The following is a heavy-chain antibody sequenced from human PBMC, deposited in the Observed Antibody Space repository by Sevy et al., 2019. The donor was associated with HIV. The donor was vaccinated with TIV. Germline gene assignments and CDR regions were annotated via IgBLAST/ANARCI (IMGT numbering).Heavy chain of an antibody. V-gene: IGHV1-18*01. Sequence: ASVKVSCKASGYTFTSYGISWVRQAPGQGLEWMGWISAYNGNTNYAQKLQGRVTMTTDTSTSTAYMELRSLRSDDTAVYYCARTGSYYDSSMDAFDIWVQGTMVTVSS. CDR2: ISAYNGNT. CDR3: ARTGSYYDSSMDAFDI. D-gene: IGHD3-22*01. J-gene: IGHJ3*02. CDR1: GYTFTSYG.